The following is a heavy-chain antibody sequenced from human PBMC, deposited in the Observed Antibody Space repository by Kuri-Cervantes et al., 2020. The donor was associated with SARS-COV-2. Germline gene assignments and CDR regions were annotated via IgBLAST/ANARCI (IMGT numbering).Heavy chain of an antibody. CDR2: ISGSGGST. D-gene: IGHD6-13*01. CDR1: GFTFSSYA. CDR3: AKELNEGYSSSWYFDY. J-gene: IGHJ4*02. Sequence: GESLKISCAASGFTFSSYAMSWVRQAPGKGLERVSAISGSGGSTYYADSVKGRFTISRDNSKNTLYLQMNSLRAEDTAVYYCAKELNEGYSSSWYFDYWGQGTLVTVSS. V-gene: IGHV3-23*01.